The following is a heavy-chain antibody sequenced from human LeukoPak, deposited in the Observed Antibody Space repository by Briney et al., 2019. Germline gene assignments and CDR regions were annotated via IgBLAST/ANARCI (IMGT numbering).Heavy chain of an antibody. D-gene: IGHD6-6*01. CDR1: GFTFSSYW. V-gene: IGHV3-7*01. Sequence: GGSLRLACAASGFTFSSYWMSWVRQAPGKGLEWVANIKQDGSEKYYVDSVKGRFTISRDNAKNSLYLQMNSLRAEDTAVYYCARVRTGKLPYSSWSFRYYMDVWGKGTTVTVSS. J-gene: IGHJ6*03. CDR3: ARVRTGKLPYSSWSFRYYMDV. CDR2: IKQDGSEK.